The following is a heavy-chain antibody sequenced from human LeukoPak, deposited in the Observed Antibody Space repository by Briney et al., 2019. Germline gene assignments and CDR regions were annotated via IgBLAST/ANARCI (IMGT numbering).Heavy chain of an antibody. CDR1: GGSITDTSYF. CDR3: ARRKVAAEIDY. J-gene: IGHJ4*02. CDR2: IYYRGNT. V-gene: IGHV4-39*01. D-gene: IGHD6-13*01. Sequence: SETLSLTCTVSGGSITDTSYFWGWIRQPPGKWLEWIGSIYYRGNTYYSPSLKSRVTLFVDTSKNQFSLKLSSVTAADTAIYYCARRKVAAEIDYWGQGTLVTVSS.